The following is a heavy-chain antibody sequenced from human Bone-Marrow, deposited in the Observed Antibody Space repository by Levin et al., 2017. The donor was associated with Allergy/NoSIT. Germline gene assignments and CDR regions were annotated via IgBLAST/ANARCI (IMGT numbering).Heavy chain of an antibody. CDR1: GFTFHTYG. Sequence: GGSLRLSCAGSGFTFHTYGMHWVRQAPGKGLEWVAVISDDGSKESYAESVKGRFTISRDNSKKTVYLQMNSPRVEDTAMYYCAKDLGYCNGGSCYSGRDWGQGTLVTVSS. CDR2: ISDDGSKE. D-gene: IGHD2-15*01. V-gene: IGHV3-30*18. CDR3: AKDLGYCNGGSCYSGRD. J-gene: IGHJ4*02.